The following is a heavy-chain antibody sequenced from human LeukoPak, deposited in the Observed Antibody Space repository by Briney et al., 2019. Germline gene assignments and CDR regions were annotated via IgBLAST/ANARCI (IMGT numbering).Heavy chain of an antibody. Sequence: APVKVSCKASGYTFSGYYMHWVRQAPGQGLESMGWINSNSGARNYAPKFQGRVTFSRDNSISTAYMELSSLRSGDTAIYYCARGRGGATTGFDHWGQGTLVTVS. CDR2: INSNSGAR. D-gene: IGHD1-26*01. CDR1: GYTFSGYY. J-gene: IGHJ4*02. V-gene: IGHV1-2*02. CDR3: ARGRGGATTGFDH.